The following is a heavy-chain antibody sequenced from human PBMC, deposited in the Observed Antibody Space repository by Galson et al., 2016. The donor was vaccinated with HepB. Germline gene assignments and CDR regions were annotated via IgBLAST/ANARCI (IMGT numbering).Heavy chain of an antibody. CDR2: ISASGSTT. Sequence: SLRLSCAASGFSLIDYSMSWVRQAPGKGLEWISHISASGSTTYYGDSVKGRFTISRDNAKNSLSLQMNNLRGEDTAVYYCARASQIGYCSGGGCHYFFDDWGQGALVTVSS. D-gene: IGHD2-15*01. J-gene: IGHJ4*02. V-gene: IGHV3-11*04. CDR1: GFSLIDYS. CDR3: ARASQIGYCSGGGCHYFFDD.